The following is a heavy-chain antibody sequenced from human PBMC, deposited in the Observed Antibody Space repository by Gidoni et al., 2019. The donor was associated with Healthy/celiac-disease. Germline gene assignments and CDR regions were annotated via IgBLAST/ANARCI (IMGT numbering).Heavy chain of an antibody. CDR2: IIPIFGTA. CDR3: ARGVHCSGGSCHPTTPPFFDY. V-gene: IGHV1-69*01. CDR1: GGTFSSYA. D-gene: IGHD2-15*01. J-gene: IGHJ4*02. Sequence: QVQLVQSGAEVKKPGSSVKVSCKASGGTFSSYAISWVRQAPGQGLEWMGGIIPIFGTANYAQKFQGRVTITADESTSTAYMELSSLRSEDTAVYYCARGVHCSGGSCHPTTPPFFDYWGQGTLGTVSS.